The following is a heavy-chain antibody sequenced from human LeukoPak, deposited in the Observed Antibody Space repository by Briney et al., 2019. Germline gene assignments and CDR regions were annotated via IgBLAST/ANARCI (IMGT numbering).Heavy chain of an antibody. V-gene: IGHV1-2*02. CDR3: ARTPVTVIRGVIEDGMDV. J-gene: IGHJ6*02. CDR1: GYAFTDYY. Sequence: ASVTVSCKPSGYAFTDYYLHWVRQAPGQGLEWMGWIHPNTGRTYYAQKFQGRVTMTRDTSVSTAYMDPSRLGSDDTAVYYCARTPVTVIRGVIEDGMDVWGQGTTVTVSS. D-gene: IGHD3-10*01. CDR2: IHPNTGRT.